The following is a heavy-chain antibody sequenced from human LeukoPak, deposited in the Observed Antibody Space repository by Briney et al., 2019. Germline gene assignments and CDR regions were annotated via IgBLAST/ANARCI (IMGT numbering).Heavy chain of an antibody. Sequence: GGSLRLPCAASGFTFSSYSMNWVRQAPGKGLEWVSSISSSSSYIYYADSVKGRFTISRDNAKNSLYLQMNSLRAEDTAVYYCARGWVEMATITFNYWGRGTLVTVSS. CDR2: ISSSSSYI. V-gene: IGHV3-21*01. CDR1: GFTFSSYS. CDR3: ARGWVEMATITFNY. D-gene: IGHD5-24*01. J-gene: IGHJ4*02.